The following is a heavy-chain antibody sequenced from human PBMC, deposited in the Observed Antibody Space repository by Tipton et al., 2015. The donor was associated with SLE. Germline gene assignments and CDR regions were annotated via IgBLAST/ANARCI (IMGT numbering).Heavy chain of an antibody. J-gene: IGHJ6*02. CDR3: ASPSARPAHYGMDV. CDR1: GYTFTNFC. Sequence: QSGAEVKKPGESLKISCKGSGYTFTNFCIGWVRQMPGEGLEWMGIIYPDDSHTRYSPSFQGHVTISADKSTGTAYLQWNSLKASDTAIYYCASPSARPAHYGMDVWGQGTTVTVSS. V-gene: IGHV5-51*03. CDR2: IYPDDSHT.